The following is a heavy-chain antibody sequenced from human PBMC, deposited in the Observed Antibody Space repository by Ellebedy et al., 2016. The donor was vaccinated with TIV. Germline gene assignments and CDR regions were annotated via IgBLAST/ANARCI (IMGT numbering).Heavy chain of an antibody. CDR2: INAGNGNT. V-gene: IGHV1-3*01. CDR1: GYTFTSYA. J-gene: IGHJ4*02. Sequence: AASVKVSCKASGYTFTSYAMHWVRQAPGQRLEWMGWINAGNGNTKYSQKFQGRVTITRDTSASTAYMELSSLRSEDTAVYYCARGVGATKRFDYWGQGTLVTVSS. D-gene: IGHD1-26*01. CDR3: ARGVGATKRFDY.